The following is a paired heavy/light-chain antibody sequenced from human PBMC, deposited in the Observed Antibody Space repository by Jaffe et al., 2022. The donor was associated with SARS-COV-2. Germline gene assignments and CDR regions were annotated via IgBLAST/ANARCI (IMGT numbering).Heavy chain of an antibody. Sequence: EEQLVESGGGLVQPGGSLRLSCAASGFTFSDFNMNWVRQAPGKGLEWIAHISTVSETRHYADSVRGRFTVSRDNAKNSLFLQMNSLRAGDTAVYYCARDSRGLCSTTNCYDPWGQGTLVTVSS. CDR2: ISTVSETR. D-gene: IGHD2-2*01. CDR3: ARDSRGLCSTTNCYDP. J-gene: IGHJ5*02. V-gene: IGHV3-48*04. CDR1: GFTFSDFN.
Light chain of an antibody. CDR2: STN. V-gene: IGLV7-43*01. CDR3: LLYFGGAQPWV. CDR1: TGVVTGGYY. J-gene: IGLJ3*02. Sequence: QTVVTQEPSLTVSPGGTVTLTCASSTGVVTGGYYPKWFQQRPGQAPRALIYSTNKKHSWTPARFSGSLLGGKAALTLSGVQPEDEADYYCLLYFGGAQPWVFGGGTKLTVL.